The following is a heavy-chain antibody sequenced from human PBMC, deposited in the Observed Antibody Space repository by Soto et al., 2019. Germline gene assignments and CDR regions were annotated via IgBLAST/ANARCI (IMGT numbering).Heavy chain of an antibody. D-gene: IGHD1-26*01. CDR1: GFTFSICA. CDR3: GKGRSYYYYYGMDV. V-gene: IGHV3-23*01. Sequence: PGGSLRLSCAASGFTFSICAMGWFRQAPGKGLEWVSDIIDSGGSTYYADAVKGRFAISRDNSKSTLYLQMNSLRAEDTAVYYCGKGRSYYYYYGMDVWGQGTTVTVSS. CDR2: IIDSGGST. J-gene: IGHJ6*02.